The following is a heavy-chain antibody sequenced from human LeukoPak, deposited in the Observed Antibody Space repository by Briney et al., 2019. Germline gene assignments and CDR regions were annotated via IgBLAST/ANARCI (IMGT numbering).Heavy chain of an antibody. J-gene: IGHJ4*02. V-gene: IGHV1-18*01. D-gene: IGHD6-13*01. CDR2: ISAYNGNT. CDR1: GYTFTSYG. CDR3: ARRKSYSSSWYSPPYYFDY. Sequence: ASVKVSCKASGYTFTSYGISWVRQAPGQGLEWMGWISAYNGNTNYAQKLQGRVTMTTDTSTSTAYMELRSLRSDDTAMYYCARRKSYSSSWYSPPYYFDYWGQGTLVTVSS.